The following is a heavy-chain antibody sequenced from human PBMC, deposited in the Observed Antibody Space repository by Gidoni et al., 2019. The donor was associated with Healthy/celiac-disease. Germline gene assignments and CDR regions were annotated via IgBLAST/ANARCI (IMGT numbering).Heavy chain of an antibody. CDR3: ASWPITGTTAYYMDV. D-gene: IGHD1-20*01. CDR1: GFTFSAYY. CDR2: ISSSSSYT. Sequence: QVQLVESGGGLVQPGGSLRLSCDASGFTFSAYYMSWIRQAPGQGLEWVSYISSSSSYTNYADSVKGRFTISRDNAKNSLYLQMNSLRAEDTAVYYCASWPITGTTAYYMDVWGKGTTVTVSS. V-gene: IGHV3-11*05. J-gene: IGHJ6*03.